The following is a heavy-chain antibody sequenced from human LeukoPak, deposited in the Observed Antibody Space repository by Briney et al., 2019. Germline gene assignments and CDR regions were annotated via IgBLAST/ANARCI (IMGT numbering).Heavy chain of an antibody. D-gene: IGHD2-2*01. CDR2: IYSGGST. Sequence: GGSLRLSCAASGFTVSSNYMSWVRQAPGKGLEWVSVIYSGGSTYYADSVKGRFTISRDNSKNTLYLQMNSLRAEDTAVYYCARASQRRNWFDPWGQGTLVTVSS. CDR1: GFTVSSNY. CDR3: ARASQRRNWFDP. J-gene: IGHJ5*02. V-gene: IGHV3-53*01.